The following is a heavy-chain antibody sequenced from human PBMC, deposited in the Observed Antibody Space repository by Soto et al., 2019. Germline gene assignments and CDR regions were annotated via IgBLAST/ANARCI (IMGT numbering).Heavy chain of an antibody. CDR2: INEDGSNK. D-gene: IGHD3-16*02. J-gene: IGHJ4*02. CDR1: GFTFSSYW. CDR3: ARAIGAPQRPLDY. V-gene: IGHV3-7*03. Sequence: EAQVVESGGGLVQPGGSLRLSCAASGFTFSSYWMSWVRQAPGKGLEWVAHINEDGSNKYYVDSVKGRFTISRDNAKNLLYLPMDSLRAEDTAVYYCARAIGAPQRPLDYWGQGTLVTVAS.